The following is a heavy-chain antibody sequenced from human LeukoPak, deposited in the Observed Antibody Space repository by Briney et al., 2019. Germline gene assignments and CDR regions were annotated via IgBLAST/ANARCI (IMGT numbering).Heavy chain of an antibody. CDR3: ARAPITSPFYFDS. J-gene: IGHJ4*02. V-gene: IGHV3-20*04. D-gene: IGHD2-2*01. Sequence: RPGGSLRLSCTASGFAFDEHGMSWVRQVPGKGLEWVSGINLCGGSTGYADPLRGRFTISRDNAKNSLYLQMDSLRAEDTALYYCARAPITSPFYFDSWGQGTLVTVSS. CDR1: GFAFDEHG. CDR2: INLCGGST.